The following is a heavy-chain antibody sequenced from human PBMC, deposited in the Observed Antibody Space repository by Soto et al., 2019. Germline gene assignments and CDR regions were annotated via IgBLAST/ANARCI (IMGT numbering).Heavy chain of an antibody. CDR3: ARGLWRHSSGWKGLRMENWFDP. D-gene: IGHD6-19*01. CDR1: GGSISSGGYS. J-gene: IGHJ5*02. V-gene: IGHV4-30-2*01. Sequence: SETLSLTCAVSGGSISSGGYSWSWIRQPPGKGLEWIGYIYHSGSTYYNPSLKSRVTISVDRSKNQFSLKLSSVTAADTAVYYCARGLWRHSSGWKGLRMENWFDPWGQGTLVTVSS. CDR2: IYHSGST.